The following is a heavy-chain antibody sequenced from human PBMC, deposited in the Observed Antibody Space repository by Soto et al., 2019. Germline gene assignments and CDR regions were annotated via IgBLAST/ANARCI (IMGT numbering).Heavy chain of an antibody. CDR3: ARQGGLICSSTSCFLFSTTYYYYYGMDV. J-gene: IGHJ6*02. Sequence: ETLCLTSAVYGGSFRCYYWIWIRRPPGKGLEWIGEINHSGSTNYNPSLKSRVTISVDTSKNQFSLKLSSVTAADTAVYYCARQGGLICSSTSCFLFSTTYYYYYGMDVWAQGTTVTVSS. D-gene: IGHD2-2*01. CDR2: INHSGST. V-gene: IGHV4-34*01. CDR1: GGSFRCYY.